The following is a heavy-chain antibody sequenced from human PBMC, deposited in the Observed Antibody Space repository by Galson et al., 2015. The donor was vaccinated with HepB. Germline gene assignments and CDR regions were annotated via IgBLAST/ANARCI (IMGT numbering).Heavy chain of an antibody. J-gene: IGHJ4*02. CDR3: ARDLPNYGGNPIDY. V-gene: IGHV3-33*01. CDR2: IYYDGSNR. D-gene: IGHD4-23*01. Sequence: SLRLSCAASGFSFSSHGMHWVRQAPGKGLDWVAFIYYDGSNRNYAASVRGRFTISRDNSKNTLSLQMNSLRAEDTAVYYCARDLPNYGGNPIDYWGQGTLVTVSS. CDR1: GFSFSSHG.